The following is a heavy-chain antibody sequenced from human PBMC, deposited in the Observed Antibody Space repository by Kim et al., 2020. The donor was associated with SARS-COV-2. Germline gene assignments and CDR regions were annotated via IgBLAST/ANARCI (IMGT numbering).Heavy chain of an antibody. V-gene: IGHV4-39*01. CDR1: GDSIGSSTYY. J-gene: IGHJ4*02. Sequence: SETLSLTCSVSGDSIGSSTYYWGWVRQPPGKGLEWIGSIYYNGNTYYNPSLKSRVSMSVDTTQNRFSLRLNSVTAADSAVYFFAGIVGAMFDSWGQGALV. CDR3: AGIVGAMFDS. CDR2: IYYNGNT. D-gene: IGHD1-26*01.